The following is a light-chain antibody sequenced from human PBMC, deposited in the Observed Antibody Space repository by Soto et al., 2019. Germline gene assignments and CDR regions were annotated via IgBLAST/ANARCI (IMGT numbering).Light chain of an antibody. Sequence: DIVMTQSPDSLAVSLGERATISCKYSQSIFHGPNNKDCLAWYQLKAGQPPRLLIYWASTRESGVSDRFSGSGSGPAFSFTISSLQAEDVADYYCLQYDSIPFTFGQGTKLEL. V-gene: IGKV4-1*01. J-gene: IGKJ2*01. CDR1: QSIFHGPNNKDC. CDR2: WAS. CDR3: LQYDSIPFT.